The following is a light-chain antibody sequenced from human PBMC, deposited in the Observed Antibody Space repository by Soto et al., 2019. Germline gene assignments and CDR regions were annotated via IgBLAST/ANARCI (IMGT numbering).Light chain of an antibody. CDR3: SSYTSASALAI. Sequence: QSVLTQPPSASGTPGQRVTISCSGSSSNIGSNTVNWYQQLPGTAPKLIIFEVNNRPSGISNRFSGSKSGNTASLTISGLQVEDEAHYFCSSYTSASALAIFGGGTKLTVL. CDR2: EVN. CDR1: SSNIGSNT. V-gene: IGLV1-44*01. J-gene: IGLJ2*01.